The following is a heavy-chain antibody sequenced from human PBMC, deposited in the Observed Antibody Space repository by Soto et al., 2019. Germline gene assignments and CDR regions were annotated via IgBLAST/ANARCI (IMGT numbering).Heavy chain of an antibody. Sequence: TSETLSLTCTVSGGSISSYYWSWIRQPPGKGLEWIGYIYYSGSTNYNPSLKSRVTISVDTSKNQFSLKLSSVTAADTAVYYCARVVREQLVTPAGYYYYGMDVWGQGTTVTVSS. CDR2: IYYSGST. J-gene: IGHJ6*02. V-gene: IGHV4-59*01. CDR3: ARVVREQLVTPAGYYYYGMDV. CDR1: GGSISSYY. D-gene: IGHD6-13*01.